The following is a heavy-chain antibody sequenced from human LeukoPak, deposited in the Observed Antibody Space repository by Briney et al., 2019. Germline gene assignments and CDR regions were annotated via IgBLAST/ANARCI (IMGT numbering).Heavy chain of an antibody. D-gene: IGHD1-7*01. CDR3: ARTPPPKGITGTSFDP. J-gene: IGHJ5*02. V-gene: IGHV1-2*02. Sequence: ASVKVSCKASGYTFTGYYMHWVRQAPGQGLEWMGWINPNSGGTNYAQKFQGRVTMTRDTSISTAYMELSRLRSDDTAVYYCARTPPPKGITGTSFDPWGQGTLVTVSS. CDR1: GYTFTGYY. CDR2: INPNSGGT.